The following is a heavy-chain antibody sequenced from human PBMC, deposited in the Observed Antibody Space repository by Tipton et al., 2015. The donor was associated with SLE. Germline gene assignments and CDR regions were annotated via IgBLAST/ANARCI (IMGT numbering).Heavy chain of an antibody. CDR2: ISGSGGST. CDR3: ARDRRRYFDWSDAFDI. J-gene: IGHJ3*02. Sequence: SGPEVKKPGSSVKVSCKASGGTFSSSAMSWVRQVPGKGLEWVSAISGSGGSTYYADSVKGRFTISRDNSKNSLYLQMNSLRAEDTAVYYCARDRRRYFDWSDAFDIWGQGTMVTVSS. CDR1: GGTFSSSA. V-gene: IGHV3-23*01. D-gene: IGHD3-9*01.